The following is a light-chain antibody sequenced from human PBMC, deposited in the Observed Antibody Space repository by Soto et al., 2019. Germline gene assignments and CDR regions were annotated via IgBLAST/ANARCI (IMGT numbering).Light chain of an antibody. Sequence: EIVLTQSPGTLSLSPGERATLSCRASQSVSSSYLAWYQQKPGQAPRLVIHGASIRATGAPDRFSGSGSGTDFTLTISRLEPEDSAVYYCHLRETFGQGTKVDI. CDR2: GAS. V-gene: IGKV3-20*01. CDR1: QSVSSSY. J-gene: IGKJ1*01. CDR3: HLRET.